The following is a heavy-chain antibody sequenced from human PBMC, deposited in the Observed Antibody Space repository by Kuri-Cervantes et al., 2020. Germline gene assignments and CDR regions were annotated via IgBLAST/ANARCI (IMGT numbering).Heavy chain of an antibody. CDR3: VRDRGSGWYGLDY. J-gene: IGHJ4*02. D-gene: IGHD6-19*01. CDR2: ISYSGST. CDR1: GDSISSYY. Sequence: SETLSLTCTVSGDSISSYYWSWIRQLPGKGLEWIGYISYSGSTTYNPSLKSRVTISVDTSKNQFSLKLSSVTAADTAVYYCVRDRGSGWYGLDYWGQGTLVTVSS. V-gene: IGHV4-59*01.